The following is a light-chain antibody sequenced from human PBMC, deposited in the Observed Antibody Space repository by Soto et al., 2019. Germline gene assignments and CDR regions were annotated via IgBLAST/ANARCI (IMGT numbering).Light chain of an antibody. CDR2: AAS. Sequence: DIQMTQSPSSLSASVGDRVTITCRASQSISSYLNWYQQKPGKAPKLLIYAASSLQSGVPSRFSGSGSGTDVTLTISSLQPEDFATYYCQQSYSTPFTFGPGTQVDIK. CDR1: QSISSY. J-gene: IGKJ3*01. V-gene: IGKV1-39*01. CDR3: QQSYSTPFT.